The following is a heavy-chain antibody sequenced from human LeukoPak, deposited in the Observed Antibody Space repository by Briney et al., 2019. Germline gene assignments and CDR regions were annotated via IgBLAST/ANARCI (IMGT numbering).Heavy chain of an antibody. J-gene: IGHJ4*02. Sequence: SETLSLTCTVSGGSSISYFWSWIRQPAGKGLEWIGRIYTSGSTNYNPSLKSRVTISADKSTNQFSLKLSSVTAADTAVYYCARDRFVDLNYFDYWGQGTLVTVSS. CDR1: GGSSISYF. CDR2: IYTSGST. D-gene: IGHD3-3*01. V-gene: IGHV4-4*07. CDR3: ARDRFVDLNYFDY.